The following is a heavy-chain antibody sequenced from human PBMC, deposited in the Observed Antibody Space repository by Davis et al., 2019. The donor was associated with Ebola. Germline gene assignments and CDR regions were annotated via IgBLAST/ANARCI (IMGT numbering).Heavy chain of an antibody. CDR1: GYTFTNYY. CDR2: INPNDGRT. D-gene: IGHD3-16*02. Sequence: ASVKVSCKASGYTFTNYYMHWVRQAPGQGLEWMGMINPNDGRTIYAQNLQGRITMTTDTSTSTAYMELRSLTSDDTAVYYCATGVIAFGGVISMDWGQGTLVTVSS. J-gene: IGHJ1*01. V-gene: IGHV1-46*01. CDR3: ATGVIAFGGVISMD.